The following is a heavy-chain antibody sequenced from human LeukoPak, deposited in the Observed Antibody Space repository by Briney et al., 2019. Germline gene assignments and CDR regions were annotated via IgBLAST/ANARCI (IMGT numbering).Heavy chain of an antibody. CDR3: VRVYSSGKLDWFDP. Sequence: PSETLSLTCTVSGGSISSGDYYWSWIRQPPGKGLEWIGYIYYSGNTDYNPSLKSRVTIAVDTSKNQFSLKLSSVAAADTAVYYCVRVYSSGKLDWFDPWGQGTLVTVSS. D-gene: IGHD3-22*01. CDR2: IYYSGNT. J-gene: IGHJ5*02. V-gene: IGHV4-30-4*08. CDR1: GGSISSGDYY.